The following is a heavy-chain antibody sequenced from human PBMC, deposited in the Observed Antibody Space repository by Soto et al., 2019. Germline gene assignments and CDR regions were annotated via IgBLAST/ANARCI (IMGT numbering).Heavy chain of an antibody. CDR1: GYTFTSNY. D-gene: IGHD6-13*01. CDR2: INPSHSTT. J-gene: IGHJ2*01. Sequence: QVHLVQSGAEVKKPGASVKLSCKASGYTFTSNYLYWVRQAPGQGLEWMGMINPSHSTTTYARNFQGRVTMTRDTSTSTTYMEVTRLRSEDTAVYYCVRGSSNWLWYFDLWGRGTLVTVSS. V-gene: IGHV1-46*03. CDR3: VRGSSNWLWYFDL.